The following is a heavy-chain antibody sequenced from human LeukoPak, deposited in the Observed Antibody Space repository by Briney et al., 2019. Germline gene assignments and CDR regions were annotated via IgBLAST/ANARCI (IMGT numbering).Heavy chain of an antibody. J-gene: IGHJ6*03. CDR1: GDTFSNYA. D-gene: IGHD5-12*01. CDR3: ARGPYSGYDFGSFSAYFYYMDV. CDR2: IIPIFRTA. Sequence: PEASVKVSCKSSGDTFSNYAITWVRQAPGQSLEWMGGIIPIFRTAHYAQKFQGRVTITKDESTSTAYMELSNLRSVDTAVYHCARGPYSGYDFGSFSAYFYYMDVWGKGTTVTVSS. V-gene: IGHV1-69*05.